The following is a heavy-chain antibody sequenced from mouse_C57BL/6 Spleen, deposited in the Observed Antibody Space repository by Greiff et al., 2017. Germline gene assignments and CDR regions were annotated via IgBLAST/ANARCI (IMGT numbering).Heavy chain of an antibody. CDR2: IDPEDGGT. D-gene: IGHD2-3*01. Sequence: VQLQQSGAELVKPGASVKLSCTASGFNINDYYMHWVKQRTEQGLEWIGRIDPEDGGTKYAPKFQGKATITAHTSSNSAYLQLSSLTSEDTAVYYCVPDGYYGYFDVWGTGTTVTVSS. CDR3: VPDGYYGYFDV. J-gene: IGHJ1*03. CDR1: GFNINDYY. V-gene: IGHV14-2*01.